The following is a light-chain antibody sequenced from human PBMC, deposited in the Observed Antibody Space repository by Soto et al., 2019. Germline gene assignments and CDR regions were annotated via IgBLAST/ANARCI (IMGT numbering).Light chain of an antibody. CDR1: SSDVGGHDS. CDR2: NVS. V-gene: IGLV2-14*01. Sequence: QSALTQPASVSGSPGQSIAISCTGTSSDVGGHDSVSWYQQHPGKAPKLMIYNVSNRPSGVSNRFSGSKSGNTASLTISGLLAEDEADYVCTSYTSASTYVFGAGTKLTVL. J-gene: IGLJ1*01. CDR3: TSYTSASTYV.